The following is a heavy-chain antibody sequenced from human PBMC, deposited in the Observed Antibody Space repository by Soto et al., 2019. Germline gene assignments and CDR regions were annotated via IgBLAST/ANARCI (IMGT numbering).Heavy chain of an antibody. CDR1: GFSLNTNGEG. CDR2: IFWDDDK. V-gene: IGHV2-5*02. Sequence: QITLKESGPTLVKPTQTLTLTCTVSGFSLNTNGEGVSWIRQPPGKALEWLALIFWDDDKRYSPCLKSRLTITQDTSKNQVVLTMTTTHPVDTATYYCEHRPDTVGTTFDYWGQGTLVTVSS. CDR3: EHRPDTVGTTFDY. D-gene: IGHD5-12*01. J-gene: IGHJ4*02.